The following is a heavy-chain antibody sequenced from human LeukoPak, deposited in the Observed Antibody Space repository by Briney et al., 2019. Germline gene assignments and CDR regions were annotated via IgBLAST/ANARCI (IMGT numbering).Heavy chain of an antibody. Sequence: GGSPRLSCAASGFSFSSYAMSWVRQAPGKGLEWVSDLSGSGGSTYYADSVKGRFTISRDNSENTLYLQMNRLRAEDTAVYYCAKAMTTVTCFDYWGQGTLVTVSS. CDR1: GFSFSSYA. D-gene: IGHD4-17*01. CDR3: AKAMTTVTCFDY. J-gene: IGHJ4*02. CDR2: LSGSGGST. V-gene: IGHV3-23*01.